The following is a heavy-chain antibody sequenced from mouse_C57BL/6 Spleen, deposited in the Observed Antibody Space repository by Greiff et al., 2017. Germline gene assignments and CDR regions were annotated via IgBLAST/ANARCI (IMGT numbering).Heavy chain of an antibody. D-gene: IGHD2-5*01. CDR1: GYTFTSYD. CDR2: IYPRDGST. Sequence: QVQLKESGPELVKPGASVKLSCKASGYTFTSYDINWVKQRPGQGLEWIGWIYPRDGSTKYNEKFKGKATLTVDTSSSTAYMELHSLTSEDSAVYFCARGAYYSNYVYFDYWGQGTTLTVSS. CDR3: ARGAYYSNYVYFDY. V-gene: IGHV1-85*01. J-gene: IGHJ2*01.